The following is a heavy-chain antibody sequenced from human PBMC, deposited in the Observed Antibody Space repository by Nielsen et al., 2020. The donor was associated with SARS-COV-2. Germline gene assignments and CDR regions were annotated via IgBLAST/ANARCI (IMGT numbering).Heavy chain of an antibody. CDR2: IIPIFGTA. D-gene: IGHD1-26*01. CDR1: GGTFSSYA. CDR3: ARVQYSGSYSDYYYYYYMDV. J-gene: IGHJ6*03. V-gene: IGHV1-69*13. Sequence: SVKVSCKASGGTFSSYAISWVRQAPGQGLEWMGGIIPIFGTANYAQKFQGRVTITADESTSTAYMELSSLRSEDTAVYYCARVQYSGSYSDYYYYYYMDVWGKGTTVTVSS.